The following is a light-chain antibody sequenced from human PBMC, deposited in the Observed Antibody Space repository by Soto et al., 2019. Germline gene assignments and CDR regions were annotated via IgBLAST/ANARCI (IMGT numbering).Light chain of an antibody. V-gene: IGKV2-30*02. CDR2: KVF. J-gene: IGKJ1*01. CDR1: QSLVRSDGDNY. Sequence: DVVLTQSPLSLPVTLGQPASISCKSSQSLVRSDGDNYLHWFQQRTGQPPRRLINKVFDRDSGVADRVSGSGAGTDFTLKISRVEAEDVGFYYCMQPILWPWTFGQGTKVEIK. CDR3: MQPILWPWT.